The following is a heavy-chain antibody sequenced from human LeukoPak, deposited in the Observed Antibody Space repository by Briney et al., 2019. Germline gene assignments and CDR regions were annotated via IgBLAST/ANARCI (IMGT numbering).Heavy chain of an antibody. CDR1: GGSISSGDYY. CDR3: ARSDYYGSGSYFDC. V-gene: IGHV4-30-4*08. Sequence: SQTLSLTCTVSGGSISSGDYYWSWIRQPPGKGLEWIGYLYYSGSTYYNPSLKSRITISVDTSKNQFSLKLSSVTAADTAVYYCARSDYYGSGSYFDCWGQGTLVTVSS. CDR2: LYYSGST. J-gene: IGHJ4*02. D-gene: IGHD3-10*01.